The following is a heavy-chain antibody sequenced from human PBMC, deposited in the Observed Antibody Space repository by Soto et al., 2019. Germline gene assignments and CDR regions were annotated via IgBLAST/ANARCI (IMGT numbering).Heavy chain of an antibody. Sequence: QVQLEQSGAEVKKPGSSVKVSCTPSGSVVSYYSINWVRQAPGQGPEWMGGIIPISGATNFAQSFQGRVTITADKSTSTVYMELSRLRSEDTAVYYCARGTIYGVTYFDYWGQGTLVTVSS. D-gene: IGHD3-3*01. J-gene: IGHJ4*02. CDR2: IIPISGAT. CDR3: ARGTIYGVTYFDY. V-gene: IGHV1-69*06. CDR1: GSVVSYYS.